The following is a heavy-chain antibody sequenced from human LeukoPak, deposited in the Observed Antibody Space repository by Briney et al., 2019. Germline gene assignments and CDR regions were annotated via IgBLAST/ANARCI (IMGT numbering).Heavy chain of an antibody. CDR2: INSDGRST. J-gene: IGHJ4*02. Sequence: GGSLRLSCAASGLTFSTYWMHWVRQAPGKGLVWVSRINSDGRSTTYADFVKGRFTISRDNAKNTLYLQMNSLRAEDTAVYYCAREGTSGWYHFDYWGQGTLVTVSS. V-gene: IGHV3-74*01. CDR1: GLTFSTYW. CDR3: AREGTSGWYHFDY. D-gene: IGHD6-19*01.